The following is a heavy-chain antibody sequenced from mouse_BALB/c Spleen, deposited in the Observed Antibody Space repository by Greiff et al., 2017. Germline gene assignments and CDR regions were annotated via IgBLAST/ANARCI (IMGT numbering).Heavy chain of an antibody. J-gene: IGHJ3*01. D-gene: IGHD1-1*01. V-gene: IGHV5-4*02. Sequence: EVKLMESGGGLVKPGGSLKLSCAASGFTFSDYYMYWVRQTPEKRLEWVATISDGGSYTYYQDSVKGRFTISRDNAKNNLYLQMSSLKSEDTAMYYCARERYYGSSWFAYWGQGTLVTVSA. CDR1: GFTFSDYY. CDR3: ARERYYGSSWFAY. CDR2: ISDGGSYT.